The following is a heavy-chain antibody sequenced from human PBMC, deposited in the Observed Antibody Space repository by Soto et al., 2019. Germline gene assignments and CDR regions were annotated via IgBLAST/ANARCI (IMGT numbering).Heavy chain of an antibody. CDR3: AAGGIVRFSGL. J-gene: IGHJ2*01. CDR1: GFTFTSSA. V-gene: IGHV1-58*01. Sequence: SVKVSCKASGFTFTSSAVQWVRQARGQRLEWIGWIAVGSGNTNYAQKFQERVTITRDMTTRTAYMELSSLRSEDTAVYYCAAGGIVRFSGLWGRGTLVTVSS. D-gene: IGHD1-26*01. CDR2: IAVGSGNT.